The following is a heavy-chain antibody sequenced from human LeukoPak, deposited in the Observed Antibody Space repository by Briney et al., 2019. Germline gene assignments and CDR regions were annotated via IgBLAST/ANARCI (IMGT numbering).Heavy chain of an antibody. Sequence: ASVKVSCKASGGTFSSYAISWVRQAPGQGLEWMGWISSYNGDTNYPQKLQGRATLTADTSTSTAYMELRSLRSDDTAVYYCARDLWQRLVFGAFDIWGQGTMVTVSS. J-gene: IGHJ3*02. V-gene: IGHV1-18*01. CDR3: ARDLWQRLVFGAFDI. CDR2: ISSYNGDT. CDR1: GGTFSSYA. D-gene: IGHD6-13*01.